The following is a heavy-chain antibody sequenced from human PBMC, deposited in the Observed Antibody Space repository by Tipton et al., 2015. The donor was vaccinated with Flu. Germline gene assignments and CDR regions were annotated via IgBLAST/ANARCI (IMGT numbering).Heavy chain of an antibody. CDR3: ARDEGVVNYYFGMDV. J-gene: IGHJ6*02. Sequence: SLRLSCAASGLIFSDFYMSWIRQAPGKGLEWVSYITSSGDAVYYADSVKGRFTISRDNFRNTLYLQMNGLRVDDTGVYYCARDEGVVNYYFGMDVWGQGTTVSVS. CDR2: ITSSGDAV. V-gene: IGHV3-11*04. CDR1: GLIFSDFY.